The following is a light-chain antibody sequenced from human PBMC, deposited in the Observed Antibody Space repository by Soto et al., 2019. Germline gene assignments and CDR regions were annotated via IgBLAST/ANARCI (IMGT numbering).Light chain of an antibody. CDR1: QAISSW. J-gene: IGKJ1*01. CDR2: KAS. CDR3: QHYNSYSEA. Sequence: DIQMTQSPSTLSGSVGDRVTITCRASQAISSWLALYQQKPGKAPKLLIYKASTLKSGVPSRFSGSGSGTEFTLTISSLQHDDFATYYCQHYNSYSEAFGQGTKVDIK. V-gene: IGKV1-5*03.